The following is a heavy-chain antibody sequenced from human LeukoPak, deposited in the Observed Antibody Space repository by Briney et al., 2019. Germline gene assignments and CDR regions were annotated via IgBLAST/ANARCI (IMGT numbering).Heavy chain of an antibody. CDR3: ARDNGYCSGGSCYHYYVDV. J-gene: IGHJ6*03. D-gene: IGHD2-15*01. Sequence: GSLGLSCAASGFPFNIYWMSWVRQAPGKGLEWVANIKQDGSEKYYVDSVKGRFTISRDNAKNSLYLQMNSLRAEDTAVYYCARDNGYCSGGSCYHYYVDVWAKGTTVTITS. CDR1: GFPFNIYW. V-gene: IGHV3-7*01. CDR2: IKQDGSEK.